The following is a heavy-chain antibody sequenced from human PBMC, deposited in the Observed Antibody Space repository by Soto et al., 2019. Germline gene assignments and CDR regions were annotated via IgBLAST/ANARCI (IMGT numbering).Heavy chain of an antibody. D-gene: IGHD6-13*01. J-gene: IGHJ4*02. V-gene: IGHV3-23*01. Sequence: PGGSLRLSCAASGFTFSSYAMSWVRQAPGKGLEWVSGISGSGGSTYYADSVKCRFTISRDNSKNTLYLQMNSLRDEDTAVYYCAKNKVPAAAGTFYFDYWGQGTLVTVSS. CDR3: AKNKVPAAAGTFYFDY. CDR1: GFTFSSYA. CDR2: ISGSGGST.